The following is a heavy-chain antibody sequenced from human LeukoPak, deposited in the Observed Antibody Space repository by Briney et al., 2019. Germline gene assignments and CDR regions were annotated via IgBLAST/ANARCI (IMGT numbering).Heavy chain of an antibody. D-gene: IGHD6-6*01. Sequence: SETLSLTCTVSGGSISSSSYYWGWIRQPPGKGLEWIGSIYHSGSTYYNPSLKSRVTISVDTSKNQFSLKLSSVTAADTAVYYCARGVTRSSKFHFSYYFDYWGQGTLVTVSS. CDR3: ARGVTRSSKFHFSYYFDY. CDR2: IYHSGST. V-gene: IGHV4-39*07. CDR1: GGSISSSSYY. J-gene: IGHJ4*02.